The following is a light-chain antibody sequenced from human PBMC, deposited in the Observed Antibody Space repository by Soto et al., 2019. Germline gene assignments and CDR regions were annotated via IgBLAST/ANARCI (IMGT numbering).Light chain of an antibody. J-gene: IGKJ2*01. V-gene: IGKV1-5*01. Sequence: DIQMTQSPSTLSASLGDRVTITCRATQSINNWLAWYQQKPGKAPKLLIYDASSLASGVPSRFSGSGSGTEFTLTISSLQPDDFATYDCQQYNSYFGQGTKLEIK. CDR2: DAS. CDR3: QQYNSY. CDR1: QSINNW.